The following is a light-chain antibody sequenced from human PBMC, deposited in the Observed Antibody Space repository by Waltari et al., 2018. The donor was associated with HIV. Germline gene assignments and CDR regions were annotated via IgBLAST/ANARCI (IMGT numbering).Light chain of an antibody. Sequence: YVLTQPPSVSVAPGKTASPACGGAHTGSKSVHWYQQKPGQAPVFVVYYDSERPSGISERISGSNSGNTATLTISRVEAGDEADYYCQVWDTVTDQGVFGGGTKLTVL. CDR2: YDS. CDR3: QVWDTVTDQGV. CDR1: HTGSKS. V-gene: IGLV3-21*04. J-gene: IGLJ3*02.